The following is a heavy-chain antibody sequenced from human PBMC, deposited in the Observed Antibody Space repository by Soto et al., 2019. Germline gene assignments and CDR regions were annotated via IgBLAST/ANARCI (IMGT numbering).Heavy chain of an antibody. J-gene: IGHJ3*01. CDR3: ARDFHDYDSSEGSISLDAFDL. Sequence: SETLSLTFTVSGGSVSSGSYYWSWIRQPPGKGPEWIGYIYYSVRTNYNASLKVRVTVPVDTSKNQFSLKLSSVTAAGTAVYYSARDFHDYDSSEGSISLDAFDLWRQGTMDTVSS. D-gene: IGHD3-22*01. V-gene: IGHV4-61*01. CDR2: IYYSVRT. CDR1: GGSVSSGSYY.